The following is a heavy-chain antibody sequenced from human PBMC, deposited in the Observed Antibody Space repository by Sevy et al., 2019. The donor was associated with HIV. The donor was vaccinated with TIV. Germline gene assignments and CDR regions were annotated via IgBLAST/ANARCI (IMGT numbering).Heavy chain of an antibody. CDR3: ATLAYYDISGDY. D-gene: IGHD3-22*01. CDR2: VYYSGTA. CDR1: GGSISSSGYQ. Sequence: SETLSLTCTVSGGSISSSGYQWGWIRQAPGKGLEWVGNVYYSGTAYYNPSLKSLVTISVDTSKNQFSLKLTSVTAADTAIYYCATLAYYDISGDYWGQGTLVTVSS. J-gene: IGHJ4*02. V-gene: IGHV4-39*01.